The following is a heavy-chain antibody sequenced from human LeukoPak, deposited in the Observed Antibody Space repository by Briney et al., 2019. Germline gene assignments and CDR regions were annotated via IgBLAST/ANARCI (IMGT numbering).Heavy chain of an antibody. D-gene: IGHD3-10*01. CDR2: ISGSGGSA. CDR1: GFTFSSYA. J-gene: IGHJ4*02. V-gene: IGHV3-23*01. CDR3: AKFSGSGSYYNVLAGTYFDY. Sequence: PGGSLRLSCAASGFTFSSYAMSWVRQAPGKGLEWASAISGSGGSAYYADSVKGRFTISRDNSKNTLYLQMNSLRAEDTAVYYCAKFSGSGSYYNVLAGTYFDYWGQGTLVTVSS.